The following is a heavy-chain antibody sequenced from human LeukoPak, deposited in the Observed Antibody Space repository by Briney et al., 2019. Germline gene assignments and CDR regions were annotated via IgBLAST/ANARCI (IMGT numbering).Heavy chain of an antibody. CDR1: GFTFDDYA. CDR3: AKDIFLQGYGMDV. CDR2: ISWNSGSI. J-gene: IGHJ6*02. V-gene: IGHV3-9*01. Sequence: PGGSLRLSCAASGFTFDDYAMHWVRQAPGKGLEWVSGISWNSGSIGYADSVKGRFTISRDNAKNSLYLQMNSLRAEDTALYYCAKDIFLQGYGMDVWGQGTTVTVSS.